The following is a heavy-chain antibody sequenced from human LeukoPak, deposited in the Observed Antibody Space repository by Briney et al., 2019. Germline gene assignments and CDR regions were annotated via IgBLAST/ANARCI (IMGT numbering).Heavy chain of an antibody. Sequence: GGSLRLSCAASGFTFSNSAMTWVRQAPGKGLEWVSAISTSGSDTICTDSVKDRFTISRDNSKNTLYLQMNSLRAEDTAVYYCAKGGNSAPLDYWGQGTLVTVSS. CDR3: AKGGNSAPLDY. J-gene: IGHJ4*02. V-gene: IGHV3-23*01. CDR1: GFTFSNSA. D-gene: IGHD1-7*01. CDR2: ISTSGSDT.